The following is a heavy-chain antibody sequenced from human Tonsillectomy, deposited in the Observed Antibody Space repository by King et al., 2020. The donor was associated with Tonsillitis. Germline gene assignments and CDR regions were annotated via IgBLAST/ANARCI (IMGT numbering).Heavy chain of an antibody. CDR3: AGQTVGGNWFDP. D-gene: IGHD4-11*01. CDR1: SGSISSSGYY. V-gene: IGHV4-39*01. CDR2: IYFSGST. Sequence: QLQESGPGLVKPSETLSLTCTVSSGSISSSGYYWGWIRQPPGKGLEWIGNIYFSGSTHYTPSLKSRVTISVDASKNQFSLKLNSVTAADTAVYYCAGQTVGGNWFDPWGQGTLVTVSS. J-gene: IGHJ5*02.